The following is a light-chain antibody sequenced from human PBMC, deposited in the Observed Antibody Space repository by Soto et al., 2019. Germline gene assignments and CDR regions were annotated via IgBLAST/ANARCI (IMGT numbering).Light chain of an antibody. Sequence: EIVLTQSPGTLSLFPGERATLSCRASQSVSSSSLAWYQQKPGQAPRLLIYGASSRATGIPDRFSGSGSGTDLTLTISRQEPEDFAVYYCQQYDSSPYTFGQGTKLEIK. CDR3: QQYDSSPYT. CDR1: QSVSSSS. J-gene: IGKJ2*01. CDR2: GAS. V-gene: IGKV3-20*01.